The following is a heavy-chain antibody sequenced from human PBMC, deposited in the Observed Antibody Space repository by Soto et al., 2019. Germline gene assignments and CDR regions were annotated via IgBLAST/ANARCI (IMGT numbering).Heavy chain of an antibody. V-gene: IGHV4-39*01. D-gene: IGHD6-19*01. CDR3: ARHIGQQWLAVNWFDP. J-gene: IGHJ5*02. CDR1: GGSISSSSYY. CDR2: IYYSGST. Sequence: QLQLQESGPGLVKPSETLSLTCTVSGGSISSSSYYWGWIRQPPGKGLAWIGSIYYSGSTYYNPSPKSRVTISVDTSKNQFSLKLSSVTAADTAVYYCARHIGQQWLAVNWFDPWGQGTLVTVSS.